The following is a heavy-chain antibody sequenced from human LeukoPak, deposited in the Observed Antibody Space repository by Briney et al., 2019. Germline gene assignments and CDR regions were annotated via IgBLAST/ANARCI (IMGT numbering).Heavy chain of an antibody. J-gene: IGHJ1*01. D-gene: IGHD6-19*01. CDR1: GYTFTSYD. CDR3: ARTYSSGWYAGGYFQH. CDR2: MNPNSGNT. Sequence: ASVKVSCKASGYTFTSYDINWVRQATGQGLEWMGWMNPNSGNTGYAQKFQGRVTMTRNTSISTAYMELSSLRSEDTAVYYCARTYSSGWYAGGYFQHWGQGTLVTVSS. V-gene: IGHV1-8*01.